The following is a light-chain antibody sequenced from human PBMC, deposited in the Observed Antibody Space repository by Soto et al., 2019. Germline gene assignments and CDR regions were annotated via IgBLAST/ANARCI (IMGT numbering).Light chain of an antibody. V-gene: IGLV1-40*01. CDR1: SSNIGAGYD. J-gene: IGLJ2*01. Sequence: QSVLTQPPSVSGAPGQRVTISCTGSSSNIGAGYDVHWYQQLPGTAPKLLIYGNSNRPSGVPDRFSGSKSGTSASLAITGLQAEEEADYCGQSYDSSLSVVFGGGTKLTVL. CDR2: GNS. CDR3: QSYDSSLSVV.